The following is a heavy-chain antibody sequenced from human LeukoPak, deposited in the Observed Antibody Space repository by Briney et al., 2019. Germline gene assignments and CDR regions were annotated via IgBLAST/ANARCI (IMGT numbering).Heavy chain of an antibody. CDR2: INPSGGST. CDR3: ARERSSTSCYTS. Sequence: ASVKVSCKASGYTFTSYYMHWVRQAPGQGLEWMGIINPSGGSTSYAQKFQGRVTMTRDMSTSTAYMELSRLRSDDTAVYYCARERSSTSCYTSWGQGTLVTVSS. D-gene: IGHD2-2*02. J-gene: IGHJ5*02. V-gene: IGHV1-46*01. CDR1: GYTFTSYY.